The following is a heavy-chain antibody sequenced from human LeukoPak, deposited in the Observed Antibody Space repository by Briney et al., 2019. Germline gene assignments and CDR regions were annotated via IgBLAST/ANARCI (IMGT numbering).Heavy chain of an antibody. D-gene: IGHD4-17*01. Sequence: GGSLRLSCAASGFTVRSYAMNWVRQAPGKGLEWVSAISGSGSATYYADSVKGRFTISRDNSKNTLYLQMISLRAEDTAVYYCAKYQYGEAFDIWGPGTMVTVSS. CDR3: AKYQYGEAFDI. V-gene: IGHV3-23*01. CDR2: ISGSGSAT. CDR1: GFTVRSYA. J-gene: IGHJ3*02.